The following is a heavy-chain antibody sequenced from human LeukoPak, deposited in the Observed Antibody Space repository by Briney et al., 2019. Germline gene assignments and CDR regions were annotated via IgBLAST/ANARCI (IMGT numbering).Heavy chain of an antibody. Sequence: GGSLRLSCAASGFTFTSYSMSWVRQAPGKGLEWVSGTSDRGDYTYYADSVKGRFTISRDNSKNTLYLQMNSLRAEDTALYFCAKKAQYNGNYPLDYWGQGTLVSVPS. CDR3: AKKAQYNGNYPLDY. D-gene: IGHD1-26*01. CDR1: GFTFTSYS. J-gene: IGHJ4*02. V-gene: IGHV3-23*01. CDR2: TSDRGDYT.